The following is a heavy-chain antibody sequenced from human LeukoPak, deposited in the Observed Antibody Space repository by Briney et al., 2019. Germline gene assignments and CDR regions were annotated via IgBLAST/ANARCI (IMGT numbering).Heavy chain of an antibody. CDR3: ARDLLPDYGLTHPDY. V-gene: IGHV3-30-3*01. D-gene: IGHD4-17*01. J-gene: IGHJ4*02. CDR2: ISYDGSNK. Sequence: RSLRLSCAASGFTFSSYAMHWVRQAPGKGLEWVAVISYDGSNKYYADSVKGRFTISRDNSKNTLYLQMNSLRAEDTAVYYCARDLLPDYGLTHPDYWGQGTLVTVSS. CDR1: GFTFSSYA.